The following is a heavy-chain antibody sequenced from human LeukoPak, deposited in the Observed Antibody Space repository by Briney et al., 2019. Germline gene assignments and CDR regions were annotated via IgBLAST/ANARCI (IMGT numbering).Heavy chain of an antibody. V-gene: IGHV4-38-2*02. CDR1: GYSISSGYY. CDR2: VYRRGCT. Sequence: SETLSLTCTVSGYSISSGYYWGWIRQPPGKGLEWIGSVYRRGCTYYTPSLKSRVTISLDTSKNQFSLKLSSVTVADTAVYYCARDCRNYYDSSGYYLFDYWGQGTLVTVSS. J-gene: IGHJ4*02. D-gene: IGHD3-22*01. CDR3: ARDCRNYYDSSGYYLFDY.